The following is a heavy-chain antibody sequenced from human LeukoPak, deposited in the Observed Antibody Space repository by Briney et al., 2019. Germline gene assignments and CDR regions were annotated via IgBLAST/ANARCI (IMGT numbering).Heavy chain of an antibody. V-gene: IGHV3-48*02. Sequence: GGSLRLSCAGTGFVFRSNAMSWVRQAPGKGLECVSSINRGSSTIHYADSVKGRFTISRDNAENSLFLQMNSLRDDDTAVYYCASGSYGQFDSWGQGTLVTVSS. CDR3: ASGSYGQFDS. D-gene: IGHD5-18*01. J-gene: IGHJ4*02. CDR1: GFVFRSNA. CDR2: INRGSSTI.